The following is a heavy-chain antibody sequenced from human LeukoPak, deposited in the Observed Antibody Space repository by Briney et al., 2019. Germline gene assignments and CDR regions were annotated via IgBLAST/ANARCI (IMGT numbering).Heavy chain of an antibody. J-gene: IGHJ4*02. V-gene: IGHV1-2*02. CDR3: AGLRAVAGSYFDY. CDR2: IKPNSGGT. Sequence: ASVKVSCKASGYTFTGYYMHWVRQAPGQGLEGMGWIKPNSGGTNYAQKFQGRVTMTRDTSISTAYMELSRLRSDDTAVYYCAGLRAVAGSYFDYWGQGTLVTVSS. CDR1: GYTFTGYY. D-gene: IGHD6-19*01.